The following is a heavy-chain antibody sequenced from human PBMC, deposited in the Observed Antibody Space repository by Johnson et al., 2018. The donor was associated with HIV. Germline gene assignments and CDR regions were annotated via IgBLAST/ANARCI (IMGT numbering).Heavy chain of an antibody. CDR3: AREVAARPRGGLSAFDI. J-gene: IGHJ3*02. Sequence: EVQLVESGGGLVQPGGSLRLSCAASGFTFSSYWMSWVRQAPGKGLEWVANIKQDGSEKYYVDSVKGRFTISRDNAKNSLYLQMNSLRAEDTAVYYCAREVAARPRGGLSAFDIWGQGTMVTVSS. CDR1: GFTFSSYW. V-gene: IGHV3-7*05. CDR2: IKQDGSEK. D-gene: IGHD6-6*01.